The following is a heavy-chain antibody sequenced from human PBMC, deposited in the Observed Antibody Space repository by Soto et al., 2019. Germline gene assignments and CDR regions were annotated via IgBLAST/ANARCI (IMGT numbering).Heavy chain of an antibody. CDR1: DGSVTGYC. V-gene: IGHV4-59*02. D-gene: IGHD4-4*01. J-gene: IGHJ4*02. CDR3: ARGPDHSKVGY. CDR2: IDYNGRA. Sequence: QVQLQESGPGLVKPSETLPLTCSVSDGSVTGYCWSWIRQPPGKGLEWIGCIDYNGRAHYNPSLTSRVTMSLDTSNSHCSLKLSSVTTTDTAVYYCARGPDHSKVGYWGQGTLVTVSS.